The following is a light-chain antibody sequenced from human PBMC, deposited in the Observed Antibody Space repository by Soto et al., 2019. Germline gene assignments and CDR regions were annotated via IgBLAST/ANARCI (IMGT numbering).Light chain of an antibody. CDR1: SSSIGAGYD. J-gene: IGLJ2*01. Sequence: QPVLTQPPSVSGAPGQSVTISCAGGSSSIGAGYDVHWYQQLPGTAPKLLIYGNFNRPSGVPDRFSGSKSGTSASLAITGLQAGDEADYYCQSYDSSLSGVVFGGGTQLTVL. V-gene: IGLV1-40*01. CDR3: QSYDSSLSGVV. CDR2: GNF.